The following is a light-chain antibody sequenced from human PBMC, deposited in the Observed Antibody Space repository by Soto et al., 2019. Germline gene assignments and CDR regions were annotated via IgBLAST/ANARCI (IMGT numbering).Light chain of an antibody. CDR1: SGSIASNY. J-gene: IGLJ2*01. CDR2: EDN. Sequence: NFMLTQPHSVSESPGKTVTISCTRSSGSIASNYVQWYQQRPGSAPTTVIYEDNQRPSGVPDRFSGSIDSSSNSASLTISGLMTEDEADYYCQSYDSSNLVFGGGTQLTVL. CDR3: QSYDSSNLV. V-gene: IGLV6-57*04.